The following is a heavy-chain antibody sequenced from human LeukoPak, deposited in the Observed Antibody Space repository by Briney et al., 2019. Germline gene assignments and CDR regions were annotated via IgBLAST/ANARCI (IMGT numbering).Heavy chain of an antibody. CDR2: ISPSGGST. V-gene: IGHV3-23*01. CDR1: GFTFSSYP. Sequence: GGSLRLSCAASGFTFSSYPMSWVRQAPGEGLEWVSTISPSGGSTFYADSVKGRFTIFRDNSKNTLYLQMNNLRVDDTAVYYCAKDPYSRSPRGFDYWGQGTLVAASS. J-gene: IGHJ4*02. D-gene: IGHD1-26*01. CDR3: AKDPYSRSPRGFDY.